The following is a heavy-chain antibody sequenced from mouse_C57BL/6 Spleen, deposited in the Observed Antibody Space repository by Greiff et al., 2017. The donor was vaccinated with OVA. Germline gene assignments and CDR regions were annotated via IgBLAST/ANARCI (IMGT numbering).Heavy chain of an antibody. CDR3: ARVSDVYAKGD. V-gene: IGHV1-18*01. CDR1: GYTFTDYN. CDR2: INPNNGGT. D-gene: IGHD2-13*01. Sequence: EVQLQQSGPELVKPGASVKISCKASGYTFTDYNMDWVKQSHGKSLEWIGDINPNNGGTIYNQKFKGKATFTVDKSSSTAYMELRNLTSEDTAVYYCARVSDVYAKGDRGQGATVTV. J-gene: IGHJ4*01.